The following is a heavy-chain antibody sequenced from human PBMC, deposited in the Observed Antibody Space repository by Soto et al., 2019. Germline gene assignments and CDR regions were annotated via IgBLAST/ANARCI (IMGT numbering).Heavy chain of an antibody. CDR3: ASSRVVSTYFDY. J-gene: IGHJ4*02. Sequence: QLQLQESGSRLVKPSQTLSLTCAVSGGSISRAGYSWSWIRQSPGKGLEWIGYIYNSGSTFYNPYLKSRLTLSVDRSKNQLSLQLNSVTAADTAVYYCASSRVVSTYFDYWGQGTLVTVSS. CDR1: GGSISRAGYS. D-gene: IGHD2-21*01. CDR2: IYNSGST. V-gene: IGHV4-30-2*06.